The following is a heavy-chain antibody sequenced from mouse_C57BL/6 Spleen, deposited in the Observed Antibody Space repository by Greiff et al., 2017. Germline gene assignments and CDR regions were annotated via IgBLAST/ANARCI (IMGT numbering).Heavy chain of an antibody. J-gene: IGHJ3*01. CDR1: GYTFTDYE. CDR2: IDPETGGT. V-gene: IGHV1-15*01. CDR3: ARDAAFAY. Sequence: VQLQQSGAELVRPGASVTLSCKASGYTFTDYEMHWVKQTPVHGLEWIGAIDPETGGTAYNQKFKGKAILTADKSSSTAYMELRSLTSEDSAVYYCARDAAFAYWGQGTLVTVSA.